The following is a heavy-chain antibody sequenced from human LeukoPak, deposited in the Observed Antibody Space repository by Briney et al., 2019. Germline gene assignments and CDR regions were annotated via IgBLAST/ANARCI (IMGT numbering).Heavy chain of an antibody. D-gene: IGHD6-19*01. J-gene: IGHJ4*02. CDR1: GFTFSSYG. CDR2: ISYDGSNK. CDR3: ANNGGVAVAGSFDY. V-gene: IGHV3-30*18. Sequence: GGSLRLSCAASGFTFSSYGMHWVRQAPGKGLEWVAVISYDGSNKYYADSVKGRFTISRDNSKNTLYLQMNSLRAEDTAVYYCANNGGVAVAGSFDYWGQGTLVTVSS.